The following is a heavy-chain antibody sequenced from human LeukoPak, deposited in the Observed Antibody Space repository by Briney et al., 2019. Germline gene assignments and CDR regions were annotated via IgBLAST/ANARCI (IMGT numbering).Heavy chain of an antibody. V-gene: IGHV3-9*01. CDR1: GFTFDDYA. Sequence: GRSLRLSCAASGFTFDDYAMHWVRQAPGKGLEWVSGISWNSGSIGYADSVKGRFTISRDNAKNSLYLQMNSLRAEDTAVYYCARSDTAMTPRAFDIWGQGTMVTVSS. CDR3: ARSDTAMTPRAFDI. J-gene: IGHJ3*02. CDR2: ISWNSGSI. D-gene: IGHD5-18*01.